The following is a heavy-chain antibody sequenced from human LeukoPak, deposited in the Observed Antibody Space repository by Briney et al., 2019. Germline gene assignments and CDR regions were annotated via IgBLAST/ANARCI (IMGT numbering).Heavy chain of an antibody. CDR3: ARGVSKRFLEWFGPYYFDY. CDR1: GGSIRSSTYY. D-gene: IGHD3-3*01. CDR2: IYYSGTT. J-gene: IGHJ4*02. V-gene: IGHV4-39*01. Sequence: SETLSLTCSVSGGSIRSSTYYWGWIRQAPGKGLEWIGSIYYSGTTYYNSSLKSRVTMSVDRSKNQFTLKLSSVTAADTAVYYCARGVSKRFLEWFGPYYFDYWGQGTLVTVSS.